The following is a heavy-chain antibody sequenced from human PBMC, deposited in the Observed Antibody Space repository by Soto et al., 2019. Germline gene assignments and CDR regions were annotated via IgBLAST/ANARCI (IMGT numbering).Heavy chain of an antibody. CDR2: INHSGST. CDR3: ARGDCSGGSCYYDY. CDR1: GGSFSGYY. Sequence: QVQLQQWGAGLLKPSETLSLTCAVYGGSFSGYYWSWIRQPPGKGLGWIGEINHSGSTNYNPSLKSRVTISVDTSKNQFSLKLSSVTAADTAVYYCARGDCSGGSCYYDYWGQGTLVTVSS. J-gene: IGHJ4*02. V-gene: IGHV4-34*01. D-gene: IGHD2-15*01.